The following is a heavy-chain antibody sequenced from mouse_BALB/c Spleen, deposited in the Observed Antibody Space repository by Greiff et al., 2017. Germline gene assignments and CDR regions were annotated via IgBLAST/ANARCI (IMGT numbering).Heavy chain of an antibody. V-gene: IGHV5-9-4*01. D-gene: IGHD1-1*01. CDR2: ISSGGSYT. Sequence: EVQLVESGGGLVKPGGSLKLSCAASGFTFSSYAMSWVRQSPEKRLEWVAEISSGGSYTYYPDTVTGRFTISRDNAKNTLYLEMSSLRSEDTAMYYCATNYYGNWGQGTLVTVSA. CDR3: ATNYYGN. J-gene: IGHJ3*01. CDR1: GFTFSSYA.